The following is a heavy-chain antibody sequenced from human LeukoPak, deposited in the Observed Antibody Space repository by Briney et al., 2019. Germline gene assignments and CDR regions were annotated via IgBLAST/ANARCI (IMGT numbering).Heavy chain of an antibody. CDR1: LFTFSSDW. Sequence: PGGTLRLSCAASLFTFSSDWMSWVRQAPGKGLEWVANIKQDGSEKYYVDSVKGRFTISRDNAKNSLYLQMNGLRAEDTAVYYCVRKPSGTYSYHLDYWGQGTLVTV. V-gene: IGHV3-7*01. D-gene: IGHD1-26*01. CDR2: IKQDGSEK. CDR3: VRKPSGTYSYHLDY. J-gene: IGHJ4*02.